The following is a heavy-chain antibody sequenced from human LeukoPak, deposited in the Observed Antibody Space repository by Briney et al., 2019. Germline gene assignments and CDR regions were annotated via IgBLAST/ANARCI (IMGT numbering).Heavy chain of an antibody. CDR2: IYYSGST. CDR1: GGSISSYY. Sequence: SETLSLTCTVSGGSISSYYWSWIRQPPGKGLEWIGYIYYSGSTNYNPSLKSRVTISVDTSKNQFSLKLGSVTAADTAVYYCARGVPYCSSTSCYDIFDYWGQRTLVTVSS. V-gene: IGHV4-59*12. D-gene: IGHD2-2*01. J-gene: IGHJ4*02. CDR3: ARGVPYCSSTSCYDIFDY.